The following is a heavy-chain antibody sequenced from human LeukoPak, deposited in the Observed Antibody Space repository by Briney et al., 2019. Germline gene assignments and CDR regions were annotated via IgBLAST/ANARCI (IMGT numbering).Heavy chain of an antibody. Sequence: PGGSLRLSCAASGFTFSSYGMHWVRQAPGKGLEWVAFIRYDGSNKYYADSVKGRFTISRDNSKNTLYLQMNSLRAEDTAVYYCAKMSRGRGYSYGYVDYWGQGTLVTVSS. CDR3: AKMSRGRGYSYGYVDY. CDR2: IRYDGSNK. J-gene: IGHJ4*02. CDR1: GFTFSSYG. D-gene: IGHD5-18*01. V-gene: IGHV3-30*02.